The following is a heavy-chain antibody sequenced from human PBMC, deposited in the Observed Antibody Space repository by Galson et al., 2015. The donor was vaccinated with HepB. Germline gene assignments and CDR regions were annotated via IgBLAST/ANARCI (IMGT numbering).Heavy chain of an antibody. V-gene: IGHV3-23*01. J-gene: IGHJ4*02. CDR1: GFTFSSYA. Sequence: SLRLSCAASGFTFSSYAMSWVRQAPGKGLEWVSAVSGSGGSTYYADSVKGRFTISRDNSKNTLYLQMNSLRAEDTAVYYCAKDQDRLGSSTSGDYWGQGTLVTVSS. D-gene: IGHD2-2*01. CDR2: VSGSGGST. CDR3: AKDQDRLGSSTSGDY.